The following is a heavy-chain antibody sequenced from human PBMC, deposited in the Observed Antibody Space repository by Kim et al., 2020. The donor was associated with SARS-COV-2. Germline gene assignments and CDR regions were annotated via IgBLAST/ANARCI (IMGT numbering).Heavy chain of an antibody. V-gene: IGHV5-10-1*01. Sequence: GESLKISCKGSGYSFTSYWISWVRQMPGKGLEWMGRIDPSDSYTNYSPSFQGHVTISADKSISTAYLQWSSLKASDTAMYYCVNKAMVFYDGMDVWGQGTTVTVSS. CDR1: GYSFTSYW. D-gene: IGHD5-18*01. J-gene: IGHJ6*02. CDR2: IDPSDSYT. CDR3: VNKAMVFYDGMDV.